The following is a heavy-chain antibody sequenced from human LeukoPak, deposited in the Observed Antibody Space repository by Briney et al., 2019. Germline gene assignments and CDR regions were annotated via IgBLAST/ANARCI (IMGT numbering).Heavy chain of an antibody. CDR1: GYTFTSYY. Sequence: GASVKVSCKASGYTFTSYYMHWVRQAPGQGLEWMGIINPSGGSTSYAQKFQGRVTMTRDTPTSTVYMELSSLRSEDTAVYYCARDPVTIFGVVIQSHPPLFDYWGQGTLVTVSS. J-gene: IGHJ4*02. V-gene: IGHV1-46*01. CDR3: ARDPVTIFGVVIQSHPPLFDY. D-gene: IGHD3-3*01. CDR2: INPSGGST.